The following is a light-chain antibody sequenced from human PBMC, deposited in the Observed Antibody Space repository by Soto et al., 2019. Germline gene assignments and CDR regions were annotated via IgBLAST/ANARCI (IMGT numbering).Light chain of an antibody. CDR1: LFIANH. CDR2: AAS. J-gene: IGKJ4*01. Sequence: TVVTQSPATLSVYPGERVTFSCKASLFIANHLAWYQHKPGQSPRLLIHAASTGAPGVPARFSGSWSGAEFTLTIDSLQSDDSAIYYCQQYYRWPVTFGGGTKV. CDR3: QQYYRWPVT. V-gene: IGKV3-15*01.